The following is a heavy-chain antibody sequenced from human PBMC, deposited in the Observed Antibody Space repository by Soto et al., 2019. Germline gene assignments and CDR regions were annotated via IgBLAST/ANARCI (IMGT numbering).Heavy chain of an antibody. CDR1: GFTLSRHW. J-gene: IGHJ3*02. V-gene: IGHV3-7*03. Sequence: GGSLRLSCAASGFTLSRHWMSWVRQAPGRGLEWVAKIKEDGSEINYVDSVKGRFTISRDNAKNSLYLQMDSLRAEDTAVYYGARDALPSALDIWGHGTMVTVSS. CDR3: ARDALPSALDI. D-gene: IGHD3-10*01. CDR2: IKEDGSEI.